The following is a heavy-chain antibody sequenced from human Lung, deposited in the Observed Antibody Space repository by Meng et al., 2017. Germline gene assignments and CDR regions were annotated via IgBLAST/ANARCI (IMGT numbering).Heavy chain of an antibody. V-gene: IGHV3-30*01. CDR2: MSFDGAQI. CDR1: GFTFNTYA. CDR3: ARDKPPNDV. J-gene: IGHJ2*01. Sequence: QVGLVESGGGVVQPGGSLRLSCAAYGFTFNTYAMHWVRQAPGKGLEWVSLMSFDGAQIYYSDSVRGRFTISRDNSKNTLYLQMNSLRAEDTAVYYCARDKPPNDVWGRGTLVTVSS.